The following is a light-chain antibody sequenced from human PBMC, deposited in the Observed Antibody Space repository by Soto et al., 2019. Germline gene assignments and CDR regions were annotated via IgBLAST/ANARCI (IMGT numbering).Light chain of an antibody. CDR3: QQRSVWIT. CDR2: DAS. Sequence: EIVLTQSPATLSLSPGERATLSCRASKSVSSYLAWYQQKPGQAPRLLIYDASNRATGIPSRFSGMGSGTDFTLTISSLEPEDFGVYYCQQRSVWITFGQGTLLEIK. V-gene: IGKV3-11*01. CDR1: KSVSSY. J-gene: IGKJ5*01.